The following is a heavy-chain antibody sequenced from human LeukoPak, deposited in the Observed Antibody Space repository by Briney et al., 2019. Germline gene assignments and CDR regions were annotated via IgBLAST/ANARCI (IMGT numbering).Heavy chain of an antibody. J-gene: IGHJ6*03. CDR3: ARLLMVYAMDYYYYYMDV. CDR1: GGSISTSNW. Sequence: SETLSLTCAVSGGSISTSNWWSWVRQPPGKGLEWIGEIYHSGSTNYNPSLKSRVTISVDTSKNQFSLKLSSVTAADTAVYYCARLLMVYAMDYYYYYMDVWGKGTTVTVSS. V-gene: IGHV4-4*02. D-gene: IGHD2-8*01. CDR2: IYHSGST.